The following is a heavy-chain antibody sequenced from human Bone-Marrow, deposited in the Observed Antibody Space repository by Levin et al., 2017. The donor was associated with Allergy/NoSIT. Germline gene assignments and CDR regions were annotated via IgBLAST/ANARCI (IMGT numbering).Heavy chain of an antibody. V-gene: IGHV4-59*01. D-gene: IGHD3-16*01. J-gene: IGHJ6*02. CDR2: IYYSGST. CDR3: ARDAHTSPTRNYGVDG. Sequence: SETLSLTCTVSGASISRYSWSWIRQPPGKGLEWIGYIYYSGSTNYNPSPKSRVTISADTSTNQFSLDLNYVTVADTAVYYCARDAHTSPTRNYGVDGWGQGTTVTVSS. CDR1: GASISRYS.